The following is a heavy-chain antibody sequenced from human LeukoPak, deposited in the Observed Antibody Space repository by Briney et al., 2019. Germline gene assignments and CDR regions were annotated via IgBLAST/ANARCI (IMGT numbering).Heavy chain of an antibody. Sequence: PSETLSLTCTVSGGSFSSYYWSWIRQPPGKGLEWIGYIYYSGSTNYNPSLKSRVTISVDTSKNQFSLKLSSVTAADTAVYYCARSSDQHDYGDYNDAFDIWGQGTMVTVSS. CDR2: IYYSGST. J-gene: IGHJ3*02. V-gene: IGHV4-59*01. CDR1: GGSFSSYY. D-gene: IGHD4-17*01. CDR3: ARSSDQHDYGDYNDAFDI.